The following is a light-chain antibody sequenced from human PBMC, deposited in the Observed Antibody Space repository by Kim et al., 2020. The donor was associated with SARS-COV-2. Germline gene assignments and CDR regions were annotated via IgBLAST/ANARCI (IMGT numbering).Light chain of an antibody. CDR2: KAS. V-gene: IGKV1-5*03. CDR1: QSISSW. Sequence: SNLSASVGDRVTITCRASQSISSWLAWYQQKPGKAPKLLIYKASSLESGVPSRFSGSGSGTEFTLTISSLQPDDFATYCCQQTWTFGQGTKVDIK. J-gene: IGKJ1*01. CDR3: QQTWT.